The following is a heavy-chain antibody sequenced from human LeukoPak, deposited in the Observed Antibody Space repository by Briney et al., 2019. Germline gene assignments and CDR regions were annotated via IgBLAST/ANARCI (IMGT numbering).Heavy chain of an antibody. J-gene: IGHJ4*02. Sequence: PSETLSLTCTVSGGSISSSSYYWGWIRQPPGKGLEWIGSIYYSGSTYYNPSLKSRVTISVDTSKNQFSLKLSSVTAADTAVYYCARRPDYVWGSYRQNSRDYWGQGTLVTVSS. D-gene: IGHD3-16*02. CDR3: ARRPDYVWGSYRQNSRDY. CDR1: GGSISSSSYY. CDR2: IYYSGST. V-gene: IGHV4-39*01.